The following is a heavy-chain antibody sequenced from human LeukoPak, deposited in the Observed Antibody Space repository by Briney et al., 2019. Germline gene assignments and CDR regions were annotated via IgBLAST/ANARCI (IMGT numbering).Heavy chain of an antibody. CDR3: ATMGEENVLLWFGGSFDY. J-gene: IGHJ4*02. CDR1: GFTFSSYS. V-gene: IGHV3-21*04. CDR2: ISSSSSYI. D-gene: IGHD3-10*01. Sequence: GGSLRLSCAASGFTFSSYSMNWVRQAPGKGLEWVSSISSSSSYIYYADSVKGRFTISRDNAKNSLYLQMNSLRAEDTAVYYCATMGEENVLLWFGGSFDYWGQGTLVTVSS.